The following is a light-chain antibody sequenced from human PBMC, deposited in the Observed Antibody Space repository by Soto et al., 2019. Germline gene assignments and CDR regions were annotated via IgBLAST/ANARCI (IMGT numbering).Light chain of an antibody. CDR2: AAS. V-gene: IGKV3-15*01. Sequence: EMVMTQSPATLSVPPEERATLSCRASQSISNNVAWYQQKPCQAPRLLISAASTRATGIPARCSGSGSGTEFILTISSLQSEDFAVYYCQQYHDWPPSTFGQGTKLEIK. CDR3: QQYHDWPPST. CDR1: QSISNN. J-gene: IGKJ2*02.